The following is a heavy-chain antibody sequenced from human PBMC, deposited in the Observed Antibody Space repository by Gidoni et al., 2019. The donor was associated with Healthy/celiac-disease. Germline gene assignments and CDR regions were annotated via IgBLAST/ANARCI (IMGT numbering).Heavy chain of an antibody. D-gene: IGHD6-13*01. J-gene: IGHJ4*02. CDR3: AKVGDSSSGNYFDY. CDR1: GFTFSSYA. CDR2: ISGSGGST. Sequence: EVPLLESGGCLVQPGGSLRLSCAASGFTFSSYAMSWVRQAPGKGLEWVSAISGSGGSTYYADSVKGRFTISRDNSKNTLYLQMNSLRAEDTAVYYCAKVGDSSSGNYFDYWGQGTLVTVSS. V-gene: IGHV3-23*01.